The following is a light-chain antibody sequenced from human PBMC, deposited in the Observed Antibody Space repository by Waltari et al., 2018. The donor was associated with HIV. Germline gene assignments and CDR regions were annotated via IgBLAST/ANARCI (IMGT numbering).Light chain of an antibody. CDR3: CSYAGSSTPFV. CDR2: EVS. CDR1: SSDVGSYNL. J-gene: IGLJ1*01. V-gene: IGLV2-23*02. Sequence: QSALTQPASVSGSPGQSITISCTGTSSDVGSYNLVSWYQQYPGKVPKLMIYEVSKRPSGVANRFSGCKSGNTASLTISGLQAEDEADYYCCSYAGSSTPFVFGTATKVTVL.